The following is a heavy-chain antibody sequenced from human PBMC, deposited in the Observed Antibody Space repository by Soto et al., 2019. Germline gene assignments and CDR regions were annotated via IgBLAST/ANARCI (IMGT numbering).Heavy chain of an antibody. CDR3: ARHYSSGSRNWFDP. CDR2: IYYSGST. CDR1: GGSINSSSYF. J-gene: IGHJ5*02. V-gene: IGHV4-39*01. D-gene: IGHD6-19*01. Sequence: SETLSVTCSVPGGSINSSSYFWGWVRQPPGKGLEWIGSIYYSGSTYYNPSLRSRVTISVDTSKNQFSLKLSSVTAADTAVFYCARHYSSGSRNWFDPWGKGTLVTVSS.